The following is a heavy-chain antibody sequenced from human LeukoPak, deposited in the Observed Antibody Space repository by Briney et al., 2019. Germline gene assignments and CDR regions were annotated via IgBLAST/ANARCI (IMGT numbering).Heavy chain of an antibody. CDR1: GYTFTSYG. CDR3: ARLNYRPIIKFFDY. V-gene: IGHV1-18*01. CDR2: ISAYNGNT. J-gene: IGHJ4*02. Sequence: ASVKVSCTASGYTFTSYGISWVRQAPGQGLEWMGWISAYNGNTNSAQKLQGRFTMTTDTSTSTAYMELRSLRSDDTAVYYCARLNYRPIIKFFDYWGQGTLVTVSS. D-gene: IGHD4-11*01.